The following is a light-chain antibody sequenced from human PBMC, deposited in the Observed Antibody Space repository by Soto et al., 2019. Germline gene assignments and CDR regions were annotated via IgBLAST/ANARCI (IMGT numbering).Light chain of an antibody. CDR2: DVS. CDR3: SSYTSSSTWV. V-gene: IGLV2-14*01. Sequence: SALTQPASVSGSPGQSITISCTGTGSDVGGYNYVSWYQQHPGKAPKLMIYDVSNRPSGVSNRFSGSKSGNTASLTISGLQAEDEADYYCSSYTSSSTWVFGGGTKLTVL. CDR1: GSDVGGYNY. J-gene: IGLJ3*02.